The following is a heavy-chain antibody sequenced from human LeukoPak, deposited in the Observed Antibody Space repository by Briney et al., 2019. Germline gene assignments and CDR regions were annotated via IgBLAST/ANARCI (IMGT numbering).Heavy chain of an antibody. J-gene: IGHJ4*02. CDR2: IYPGDSDT. V-gene: IGHV5-51*01. CDR1: GYSFTSYW. CDR3: ARPYGSGSYYNPGPLDY. Sequence: GESLKISCKGSGYSFTSYWIGWVRQMSGKGLEWMGIIYPGDSDTRYSPSFQGQVTISADKSISTAYLQWSSLKASDTAMYYCARPYGSGSYYNPGPLDYWGQGTLVTVSS. D-gene: IGHD3-10*01.